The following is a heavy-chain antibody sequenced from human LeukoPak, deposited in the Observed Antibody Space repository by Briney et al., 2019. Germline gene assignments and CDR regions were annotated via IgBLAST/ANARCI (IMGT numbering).Heavy chain of an antibody. V-gene: IGHV3-7*04. CDR1: GFTFSSYT. CDR2: IKEDGSEK. CDR3: ARNYFDY. Sequence: GGSLRLSCVASGFTFSSYTMSWVRQAPGKGLEWVANIKEDGSEKYYVDSVKGRFTISRDNAKNSLYLQMNSLRAEDTAVYYCARNYFDYWGQGTLVTVSS. J-gene: IGHJ4*02.